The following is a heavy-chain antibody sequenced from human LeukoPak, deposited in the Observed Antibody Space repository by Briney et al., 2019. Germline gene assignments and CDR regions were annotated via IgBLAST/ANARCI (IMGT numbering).Heavy chain of an antibody. J-gene: IGHJ5*02. D-gene: IGHD2-15*01. CDR2: INPNSGGT. V-gene: IGHV1-2*02. CDR3: ARDPTEYCSGGSCYHGWFDP. Sequence: GASVKVSCKASGYTFTGYYMHWVRQAPGQGLEWMGWINPNSGGTNYAQKFQGRITMTRDTSISTAYMELSRLRSDDTAVYYCARDPTEYCSGGSCYHGWFDPWGQGTLVTVSS. CDR1: GYTFTGYY.